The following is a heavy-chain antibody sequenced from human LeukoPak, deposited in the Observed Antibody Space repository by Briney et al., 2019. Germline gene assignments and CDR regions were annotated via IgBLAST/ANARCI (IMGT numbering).Heavy chain of an antibody. V-gene: IGHV3-23*01. J-gene: IGHJ4*02. CDR1: GFTFSSYG. D-gene: IGHD6-13*01. CDR2: ISGSGGST. Sequence: HPGGSLRLSCAASGFTFSSYGMSWVRQAPGKGLEWVSAISGSGGSTYYADSVKGRFTISRDNSKNTLSLQMNSLRAEDTAVYYCAVQRTLWQQVLDHWGQGTLVTVSS. CDR3: AVQRTLWQQVLDH.